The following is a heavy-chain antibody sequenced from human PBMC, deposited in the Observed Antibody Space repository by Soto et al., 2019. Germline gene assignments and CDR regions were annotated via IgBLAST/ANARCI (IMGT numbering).Heavy chain of an antibody. CDR3: AREVGETYYYGSGSYGD. D-gene: IGHD3-10*01. Sequence: QVQLVQSGAEVKKPGSSVKVSLKASGGTFSSYAISWVRRAPGQGLEWMGGIIPIFGTANYAQKFQGRVTITADESTSTAYMELSSLRSEDTAVYYCAREVGETYYYGSGSYGDWGQGTLVTVSS. V-gene: IGHV1-69*12. J-gene: IGHJ4*02. CDR1: GGTFSSYA. CDR2: IIPIFGTA.